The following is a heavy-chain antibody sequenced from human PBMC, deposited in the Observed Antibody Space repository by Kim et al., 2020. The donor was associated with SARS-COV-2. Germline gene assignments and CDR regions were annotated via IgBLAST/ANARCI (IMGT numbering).Heavy chain of an antibody. Sequence: TIYNPSHKSRVTISVDTSKNQFSLKLSSVTAEDTAVYYCARDRNHNWFDPRGQGTLVTVSS. J-gene: IGHJ5*02. CDR2: T. V-gene: IGHV4-34*01. CDR3: ARDRNHNWFDP. D-gene: IGHD4-4*01.